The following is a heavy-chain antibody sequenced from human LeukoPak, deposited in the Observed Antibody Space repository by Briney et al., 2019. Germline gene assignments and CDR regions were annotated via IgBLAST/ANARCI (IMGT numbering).Heavy chain of an antibody. CDR2: IRYDGSNK. V-gene: IGHV3-30*02. D-gene: IGHD1-26*01. Sequence: PGGSLRLSCAASGFTFSSYGMHWVRQAPGKGLEWVAFIRYDGSNKYYADSVKGRFTISRDNSKNTLYLQMNSLRAEDTAVYYCAKDGLEYPAKYSGSYSDYWGQGTLVTVSS. CDR3: AKDGLEYPAKYSGSYSDY. J-gene: IGHJ4*02. CDR1: GFTFSSYG.